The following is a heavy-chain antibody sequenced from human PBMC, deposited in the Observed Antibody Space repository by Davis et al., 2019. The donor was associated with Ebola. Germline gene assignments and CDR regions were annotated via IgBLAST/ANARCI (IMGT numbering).Heavy chain of an antibody. V-gene: IGHV4-4*02. Sequence: MPGGSLRLSCAVSGDSISSSNWWSWVRQSPGKGLEWIGEIYHSGSTNYNPSLKSRVTISVDKSKNQFSLKLSSVTAADTAVYYCARDYYDSNGYLYYFDYWGQGTLVTVSS. J-gene: IGHJ4*02. CDR2: IYHSGST. D-gene: IGHD3-22*01. CDR3: ARDYYDSNGYLYYFDY. CDR1: GDSISSSNW.